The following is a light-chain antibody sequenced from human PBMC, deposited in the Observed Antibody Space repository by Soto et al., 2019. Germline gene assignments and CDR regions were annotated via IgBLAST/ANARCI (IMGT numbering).Light chain of an antibody. V-gene: IGLV1-40*01. J-gene: IGLJ3*02. CDR2: DNI. CDR1: SSNIGAGYN. Sequence: QSVLTQPPSVSGAPGQRVTISCTGSSSNIGAGYNVHWYQRLPGTAPKLLIYDNINRPSGVPDRFSGSKSGTSASLAITGLQAEDEADYYCQSYDSSLSGYWVFGGGTKLTVL. CDR3: QSYDSSLSGYWV.